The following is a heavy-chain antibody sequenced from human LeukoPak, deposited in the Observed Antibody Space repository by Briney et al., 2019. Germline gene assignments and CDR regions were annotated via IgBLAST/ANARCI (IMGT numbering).Heavy chain of an antibody. V-gene: IGHV3-30*19. CDR3: ARPIVVVPAATGTDSFDY. CDR1: GLTFSSYG. D-gene: IGHD2-2*01. J-gene: IGHJ4*02. CDR2: ISYDGSNK. Sequence: GGSLRLSCAASGLTFSSYGMHWVRQAPGKGLEWVAVISYDGSNKYYADSVKGRFTISRDNSKNTLYLQMNSLRAEDMAVYYCARPIVVVPAATGTDSFDYWGQGTLVTVSS.